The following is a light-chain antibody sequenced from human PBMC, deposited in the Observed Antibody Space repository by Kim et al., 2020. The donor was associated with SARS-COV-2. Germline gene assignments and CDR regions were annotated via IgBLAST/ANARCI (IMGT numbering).Light chain of an antibody. J-gene: IGKJ4*01. CDR1: QSVSSSY. CDR2: GAS. V-gene: IGKV3-20*01. Sequence: EIVLTQSPGTLSLSPGERATLSCRAGQSVSSSYLAWYQQKPGQAPRLLIYGASSRATGIPDRFSGSGSGTDFTLTISRLEPVDFAVYYCQQYGSSPLTFGGGTKVDIK. CDR3: QQYGSSPLT.